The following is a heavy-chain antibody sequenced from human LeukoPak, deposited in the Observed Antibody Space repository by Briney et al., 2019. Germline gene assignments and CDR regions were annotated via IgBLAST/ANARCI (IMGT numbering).Heavy chain of an antibody. V-gene: IGHV3-30*03. J-gene: IGHJ5*01. D-gene: IGHD1-26*01. CDR3: ARAPRLGAKRFAP. Sequence: GGSLRLSCAASGFTFSAYWMTWVRQAPGKGLEWVAVISYDGSNKYYADSVKGRFTISRDNAKHSLYLQMNSLRAEDTAVYYCARAPRLGAKRFAPWGKEPWSPSPQ. CDR2: ISYDGSNK. CDR1: GFTFSAYW.